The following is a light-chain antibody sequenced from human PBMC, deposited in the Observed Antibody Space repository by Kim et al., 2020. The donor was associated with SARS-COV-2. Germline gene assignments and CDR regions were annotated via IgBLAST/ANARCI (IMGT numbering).Light chain of an antibody. V-gene: IGLV1-44*01. Sequence: QLVLTQPPSASGTPGQKFTISCSGSSSNIASFTVNWYQQFPGAAPKVLIYNNTQRPSGVPDRFSGSKSGTSASLAISGLRSEDDADYFCATWDDNLSGWVFGGGTQLTVL. CDR1: SSNIASFT. CDR3: ATWDDNLSGWV. CDR2: NNT. J-gene: IGLJ3*02.